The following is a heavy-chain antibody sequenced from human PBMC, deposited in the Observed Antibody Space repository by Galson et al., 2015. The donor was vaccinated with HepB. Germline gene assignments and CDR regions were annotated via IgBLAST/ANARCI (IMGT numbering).Heavy chain of an antibody. D-gene: IGHD6-19*01. J-gene: IGHJ5*02. CDR2: ISDSGSSR. CDR1: GFTFNDYS. CDR3: ARDWGIPVAGTWWFDP. V-gene: IGHV3-11*04. Sequence: SLRLSCAAAGFTFNDYSMTWIRHAPGKGLEWLSYISDSGSSRFYADSVRGRFTISRDNAKNSVYLQMSSLRVEDTALYYCARDWGIPVAGTWWFDPWGQGTLVTVSS.